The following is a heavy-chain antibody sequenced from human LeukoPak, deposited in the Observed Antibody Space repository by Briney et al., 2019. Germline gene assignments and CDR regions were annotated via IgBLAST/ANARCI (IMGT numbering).Heavy chain of an antibody. J-gene: IGHJ1*01. CDR3: ARGSGSYNFQH. CDR1: GGSISSYY. CDR2: IYYSGST. V-gene: IGHV4-59*01. Sequence: PSETLSLTCTVSGGSISSYYWSWIRQPPGKGLEWIGYIYYSGSTNYNPSLKGRVTISVDTSKNQFSLKLSSVPAADTAVYYCARGSGSYNFQHWGQGTLVTVSS. D-gene: IGHD3-10*01.